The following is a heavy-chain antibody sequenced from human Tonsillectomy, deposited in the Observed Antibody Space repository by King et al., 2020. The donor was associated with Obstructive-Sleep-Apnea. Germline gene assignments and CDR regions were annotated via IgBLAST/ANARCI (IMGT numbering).Heavy chain of an antibody. CDR1: GFTFDEYA. CDR2: ISWNSGCI. Sequence: VQLVESGGGLVQPGRSLRLSCAASGFTFDEYAMHWVRQAPGKGLEWVSGISWNSGCISYADSVKVRFTISRDKAKNSLYLQMNSLGAEETALYYCAKVGYYYGMDVWGQGTTVTVSS. CDR3: AKVGYYYGMDV. J-gene: IGHJ6*02. V-gene: IGHV3-9*01.